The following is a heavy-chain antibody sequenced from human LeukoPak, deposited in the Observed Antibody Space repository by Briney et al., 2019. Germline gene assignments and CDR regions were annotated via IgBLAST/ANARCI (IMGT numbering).Heavy chain of an antibody. Sequence: GASVKVSCKASGYTCTGYYMHWVRQAPGQGLEWMGWINPNSGGTNYAQKFQGRVTMTRDTSISTAYMELSRLRSDDTAVYYCANGGGGSGVPAYYMDVWGKGTTVTVS. D-gene: IGHD3-10*01. CDR3: ANGGGGSGVPAYYMDV. V-gene: IGHV1-2*02. CDR2: INPNSGGT. CDR1: GYTCTGYY. J-gene: IGHJ6*03.